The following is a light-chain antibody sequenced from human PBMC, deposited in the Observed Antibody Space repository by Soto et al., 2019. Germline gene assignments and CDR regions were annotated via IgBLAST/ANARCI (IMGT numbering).Light chain of an antibody. CDR2: DSS. CDR3: QQYNNWPPYT. Sequence: EIELTQSPATLSLSPGETATLSCRASQNVDKFLAWYQQRPGQPPRLLIFDSSNRATGIPARFSGSGSGTDFTLTISSLQSEDFAVYYCQQYNNWPPYTFGQGTKLEIK. J-gene: IGKJ2*01. V-gene: IGKV3-11*01. CDR1: QNVDKF.